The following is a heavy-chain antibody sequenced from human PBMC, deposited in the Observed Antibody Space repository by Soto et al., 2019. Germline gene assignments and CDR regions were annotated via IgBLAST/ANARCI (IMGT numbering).Heavy chain of an antibody. Sequence: PSETLSLTCTVSGGSISSGGYYWSWIRQHPGKGLEWIGYIYYSGSTYYNPSLKSRVTISVDTSKNQFSLKLSSVTAADTAVYYCARGPYGDYSWDFDYWGQGTLVTASS. V-gene: IGHV4-31*03. CDR2: IYYSGST. CDR3: ARGPYGDYSWDFDY. CDR1: GGSISSGGYY. D-gene: IGHD4-17*01. J-gene: IGHJ4*02.